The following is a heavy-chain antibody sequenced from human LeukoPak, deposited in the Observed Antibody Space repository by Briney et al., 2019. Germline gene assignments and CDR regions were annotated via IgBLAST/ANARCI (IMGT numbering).Heavy chain of an antibody. D-gene: IGHD3-22*01. CDR2: IYSGGNT. Sequence: GGSLRLSCAASGFTFSSYGMHWVRQAPGKGLEWVSVIYSGGNTYYADSVKGRFSISRDNSKNTLYLQVNSLRAEDTAVYYCAREPSRSYYSLQYFDSWGQGTLVTVSS. CDR3: AREPSRSYYSLQYFDS. J-gene: IGHJ4*02. CDR1: GFTFSSYG. V-gene: IGHV3-66*01.